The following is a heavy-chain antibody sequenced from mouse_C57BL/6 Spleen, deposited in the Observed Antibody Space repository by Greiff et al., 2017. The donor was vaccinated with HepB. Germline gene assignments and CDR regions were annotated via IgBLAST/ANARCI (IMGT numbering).Heavy chain of an antibody. CDR2: IYPRSGNT. V-gene: IGHV1-81*01. CDR1: GYTFTSYG. D-gene: IGHD2-2*01. J-gene: IGHJ3*01. CDR3: ARSTMVTTGFAY. Sequence: QVQLQQSGAELARPGASVKLSCKASGYTFTSYGISWVKQRTGQGLEWIGEIYPRSGNTYYNEKFKGKATLTADKSSSKAYMDLRSLTSEDSAVYFCARSTMVTTGFAYWGQGTLVTVSA.